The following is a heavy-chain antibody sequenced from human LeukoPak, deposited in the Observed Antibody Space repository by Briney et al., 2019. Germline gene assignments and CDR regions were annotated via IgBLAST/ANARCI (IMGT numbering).Heavy chain of an antibody. D-gene: IGHD5-12*01. CDR1: GGTFSSYA. CDR3: ARDFRYSGYDTSTGYYYGMDV. J-gene: IGHJ6*02. V-gene: IGHV1-69*04. CDR2: IIPILGIA. Sequence: SVKVSCKASGGTFSSYAISWVRQAPGQGLEWMGRIIPILGIANYAQKFQGRVTITADKSTSTAYMELSSLRSEDTAVYYCARDFRYSGYDTSTGYYYGMDVWGQGTTVTVSS.